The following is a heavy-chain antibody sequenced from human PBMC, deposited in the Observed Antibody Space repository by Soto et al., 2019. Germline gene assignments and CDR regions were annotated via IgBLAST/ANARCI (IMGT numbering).Heavy chain of an antibody. CDR2: ISWDGGNI. J-gene: IGHJ5*02. V-gene: IGHV3-9*01. Sequence: GGSLRLSCAASGFSIENYAMHWVRQAPGKGLEWVSSISWDGGNIGYADSVKGRFSISRDNAQNSLFLQMTSLKPEDTAFYYCATDNPLLYGDYGSTTFDPWGQGTQVTVSS. D-gene: IGHD4-17*01. CDR1: GFSIENYA. CDR3: ATDNPLLYGDYGSTTFDP.